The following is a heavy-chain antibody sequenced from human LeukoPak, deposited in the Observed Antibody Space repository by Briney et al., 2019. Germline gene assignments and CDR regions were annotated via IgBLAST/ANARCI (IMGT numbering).Heavy chain of an antibody. CDR2: IYYSGST. D-gene: IGHD2-15*01. V-gene: IGHV4-59*01. J-gene: IGHJ3*02. CDR3: ARSHCSGGTCYGWDVFDI. Sequence: PSETLSLTCTVSGGSISSYYWSWIRQPPGKGLEWIGYIYYSGSTNYNPSLKSRVTMSVDTSKNQFSLKLSSVTAADTAVYYCARSHCSGGTCYGWDVFDIWGQGTMVTVSS. CDR1: GGSISSYY.